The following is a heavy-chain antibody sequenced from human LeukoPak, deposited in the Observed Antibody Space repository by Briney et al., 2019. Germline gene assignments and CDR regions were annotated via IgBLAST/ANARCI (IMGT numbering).Heavy chain of an antibody. V-gene: IGHV3-30*04. CDR2: ISYDGSNK. D-gene: IGHD4-23*01. CDR3: AREGREGYGGNSDGYFDY. Sequence: GALLLSCAASGFTFSSYAMHWVRRAPGKGLEWVAVISYDGSNKYYADSVKGRFTISRDNSKNTLYLQMNSLRAEDTAVYYCAREGREGYGGNSDGYFDYWGQGTLVTVSS. CDR1: GFTFSSYA. J-gene: IGHJ4*02.